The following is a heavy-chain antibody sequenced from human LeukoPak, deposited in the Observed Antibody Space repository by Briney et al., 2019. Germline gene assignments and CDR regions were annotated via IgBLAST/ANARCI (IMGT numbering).Heavy chain of an antibody. CDR3: VGSSSWYGGFAY. CDR2: VYRSGSI. J-gene: IGHJ4*02. D-gene: IGHD6-13*01. CDR1: GGSINSHY. Sequence: PSETLSLTCTVSGGSINSHYWSWIRQSAEKGLEYIGRVYRSGSINDNPSLKGRVAMSIDTSNNQFSLKLSSVTAADTAVYYCVGSSSWYGGFAYWGQGTLVTVSS. V-gene: IGHV4-4*07.